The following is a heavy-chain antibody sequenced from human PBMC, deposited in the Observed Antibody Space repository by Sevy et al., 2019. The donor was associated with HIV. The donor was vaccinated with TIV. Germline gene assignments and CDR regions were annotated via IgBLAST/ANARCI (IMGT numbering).Heavy chain of an antibody. CDR3: AKSGPLEEGSGWFDY. D-gene: IGHD6-19*01. Sequence: GGSLRLSCAASVFTFSSYGMHWVRQAPGKGLEWVAVISYDGSNKYYADSVKGRFTISRDNSKNTLYLQMNSLRAEDTAVYYCAKSGPLEEGSGWFDYWGQGTLVTVSS. CDR1: VFTFSSYG. CDR2: ISYDGSNK. V-gene: IGHV3-30*18. J-gene: IGHJ4*02.